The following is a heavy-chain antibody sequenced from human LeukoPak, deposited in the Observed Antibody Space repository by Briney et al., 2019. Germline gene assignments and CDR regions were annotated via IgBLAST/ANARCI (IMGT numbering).Heavy chain of an antibody. CDR3: ARDLSSAAGPRNWFDP. Sequence: SETLSLTCTVSGGSISSYYWSWMRQPPGKGLEWIGYIYYSGSTNYNPSLKSRVTISVDTSKNQFSLKLSSVTAADTAVYYCARDLSSAAGPRNWFDPWGQGTLVTVSS. CDR1: GGSISSYY. D-gene: IGHD6-13*01. V-gene: IGHV4-59*01. J-gene: IGHJ5*02. CDR2: IYYSGST.